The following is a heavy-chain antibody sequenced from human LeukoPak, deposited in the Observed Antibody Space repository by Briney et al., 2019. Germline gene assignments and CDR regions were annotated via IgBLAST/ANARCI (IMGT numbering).Heavy chain of an antibody. CDR3: AKAYCGGDCYPGDY. V-gene: IGHV3-43*02. J-gene: IGHJ4*02. Sequence: GGSLTLSCVVSGFTYDDYAMHWVRQAPARGLEWVSLICGDGTDTYYANSVKGRFTISRDNSKKSLYLQMSSLTTEDTALYYCAKAYCGGDCYPGDYWGQGTLVTVSS. CDR1: GFTYDDYA. D-gene: IGHD2-21*02. CDR2: ICGDGTDT.